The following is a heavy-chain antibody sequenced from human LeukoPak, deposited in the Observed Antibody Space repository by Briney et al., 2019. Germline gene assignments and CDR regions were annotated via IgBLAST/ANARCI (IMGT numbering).Heavy chain of an antibody. D-gene: IGHD5-18*01. CDR1: GFTFRSYW. V-gene: IGHV3-7*01. CDR2: IKKDGSEK. CDR3: ARHLSGITGYTYGRGIDY. Sequence: GGSLRLSCAASGFTFRSYWMSWVRQAPGKGLEWVANIKKDGSEKYYVDSVKGRFTISRDNAKKSLYLQMNSLGAEDTAVYYCARHLSGITGYTYGRGIDYWGQGTLLTVSS. J-gene: IGHJ4*02.